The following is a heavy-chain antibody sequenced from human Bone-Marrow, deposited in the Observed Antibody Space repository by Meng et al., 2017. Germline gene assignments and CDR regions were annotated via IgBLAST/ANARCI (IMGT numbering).Heavy chain of an antibody. CDR1: GGSISSSNW. V-gene: IGHV4-4*02. J-gene: IGHJ5*02. Sequence: GQPQESGPGLVEPSGTLVLPLAGPGGSISSSNWWSWVRQPPGKGLEWIGEIYHSGSTNYNPSLKSRVTISVDKSKNQFSLKLSSVTAADTAVYYCARVSLQATIAAAGVVWFDPWGQGTLVTVSS. D-gene: IGHD6-13*01. CDR3: ARVSLQATIAAAGVVWFDP. CDR2: IYHSGST.